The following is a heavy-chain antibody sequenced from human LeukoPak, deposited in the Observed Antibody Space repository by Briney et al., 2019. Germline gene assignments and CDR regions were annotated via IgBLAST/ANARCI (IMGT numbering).Heavy chain of an antibody. CDR3: ARMNYVSSGWGAPFDY. CDR2: IRSGGTNT. J-gene: IGHJ4*02. CDR1: GFTFSSFS. Sequence: TGGSLRLSCAASGFTFSSFSMNWVRQAPGKGLEWVSYIRSGGTNTDYTGSVKGRFTISRDNAKNSLYLQMSSLRAEDTAVYYCARMNYVSSGWGAPFDYWGQGTLVTVSS. D-gene: IGHD1-7*01. V-gene: IGHV3-48*04.